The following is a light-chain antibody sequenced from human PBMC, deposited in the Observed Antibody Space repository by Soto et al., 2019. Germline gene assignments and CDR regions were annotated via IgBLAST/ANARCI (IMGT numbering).Light chain of an antibody. J-gene: IGKJ4*01. CDR1: QSLLHSNAYNY. Sequence: DIVMTQSPLSLPVTPGEPASISCRSSQSLLHSNAYNYLDWYLQKPGQSPQLLIYLGSNRASGVPDRFSGSGSATDFTLKISRVEAEDVGVYYCMQALQTPLTFGGGTKVEIK. CDR3: MQALQTPLT. V-gene: IGKV2-28*01. CDR2: LGS.